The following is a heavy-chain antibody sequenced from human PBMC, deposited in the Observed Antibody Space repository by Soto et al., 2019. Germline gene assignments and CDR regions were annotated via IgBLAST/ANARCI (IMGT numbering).Heavy chain of an antibody. CDR3: ASLQVPGNLDY. Sequence: QLQLQESGPGLVKPSETLSLTCSVAGGSITTTNYYWSWVRQPPGKGLEWVANVYYSVSTYYSPSPRSRVTGSVDTSKNQFALTLSSVTAADTAMYYCASLQVPGNLDYWGKGALVTVSS. CDR1: GGSITTTNYY. V-gene: IGHV4-39*01. D-gene: IGHD6-13*01. J-gene: IGHJ4*02. CDR2: VYYSVST.